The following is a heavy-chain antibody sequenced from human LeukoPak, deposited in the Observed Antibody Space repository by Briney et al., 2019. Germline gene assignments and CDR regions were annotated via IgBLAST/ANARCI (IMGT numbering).Heavy chain of an antibody. D-gene: IGHD5-24*01. J-gene: IGHJ4*02. Sequence: KPSETLSLTCNVSGASISDYYWSWIRQSAGKGLEWIGRIYATETDFNPSLKSRLTISIDTSKNQFSLKLRSVTAADTGVYYCARHQGWLQWEYWGQGTLVTVSS. CDR1: GASISDYY. V-gene: IGHV4-4*07. CDR3: ARHQGWLQWEY. CDR2: IYATET.